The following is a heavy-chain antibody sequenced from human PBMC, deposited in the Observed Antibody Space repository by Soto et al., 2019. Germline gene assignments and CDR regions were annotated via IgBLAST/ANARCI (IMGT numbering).Heavy chain of an antibody. Sequence: QVQLHESVPGLVKPSQTLSLTCTVSGGSISSAAYYWSWIRQHPGKGLEWMGYISHSGSTYYNPSLRSRVIISVDTSKHQFSVSLPSVPAADTAVYYCAREYTYGSNFFDCWGQGDLVTVSS. CDR2: ISHSGST. V-gene: IGHV4-31*03. D-gene: IGHD2-2*02. J-gene: IGHJ4*02. CDR1: GGSISSAAYY. CDR3: AREYTYGSNFFDC.